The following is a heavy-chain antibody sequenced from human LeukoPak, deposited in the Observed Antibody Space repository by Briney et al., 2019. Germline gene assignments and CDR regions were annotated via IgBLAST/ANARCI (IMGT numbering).Heavy chain of an antibody. CDR3: ARDPRYSSGWYDY. V-gene: IGHV1-3*01. CDR2: VNAGNGNT. J-gene: IGHJ4*02. Sequence: GASVKVSCKASGYTFTSYAMHWVRQAPGQRLGWMGWVNAGNGNTKYSQKFQGRVTITRDTSASTAYMELSSLRSEDTAVYYCARDPRYSSGWYDYWGQGTLVTVSS. D-gene: IGHD6-19*01. CDR1: GYTFTSYA.